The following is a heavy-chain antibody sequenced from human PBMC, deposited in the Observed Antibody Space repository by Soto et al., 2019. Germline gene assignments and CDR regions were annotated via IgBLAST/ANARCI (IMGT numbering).Heavy chain of an antibody. D-gene: IGHD3-22*01. CDR3: AKDLWPITLNYVFDT. V-gene: IGHV3-23*01. CDR1: GFTFSTYA. Sequence: VQLLESGGGLGQPGGSLRLSCAASGFTFSTYAMAWVRQAPGKRLEWVSVISGSGDSTYYADSLKGRFTISRDNSKNTQYLQMNSLRVEDTAVYYCAKDLWPITLNYVFDTWGQGTLVTVSS. J-gene: IGHJ3*02. CDR2: ISGSGDST.